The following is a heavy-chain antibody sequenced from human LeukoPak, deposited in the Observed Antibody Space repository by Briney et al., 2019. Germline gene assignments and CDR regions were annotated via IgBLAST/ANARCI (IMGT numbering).Heavy chain of an antibody. CDR3: ARVVGASHHTVDY. J-gene: IGHJ4*02. D-gene: IGHD1-26*01. CDR1: GFTVSTYS. V-gene: IGHV3-53*01. Sequence: GGSLRLSCAASGFTVSTYSMGWGRQAPGPGLEWLSLIYSGDRTYHADSVKGRFTVSRDDSENTLSLQMNSLRVEDTALYFCARVVGASHHTVDYWGQGALVTVSS. CDR2: IYSGDRT.